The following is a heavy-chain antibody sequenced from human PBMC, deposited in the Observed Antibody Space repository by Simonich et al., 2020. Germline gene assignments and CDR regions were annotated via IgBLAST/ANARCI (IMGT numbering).Heavy chain of an antibody. J-gene: IGHJ4*02. CDR1: GGSFSGYY. CDR3: ARHGNWGYFDY. D-gene: IGHD7-27*01. V-gene: IGHV4-34*01. Sequence: QVQLQQWGAGLLKPSETLSLTCAVYGGSFSGYYWTWIRQPPGKGLEWIGEINHSGSTNYNTSLKSRVTISVDTSKNQFSLKLSSVTAADTAGYYCARHGNWGYFDYWGQGTLVTVSS. CDR2: INHSGST.